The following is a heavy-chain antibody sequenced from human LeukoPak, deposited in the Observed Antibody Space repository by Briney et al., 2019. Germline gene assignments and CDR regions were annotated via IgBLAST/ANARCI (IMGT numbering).Heavy chain of an antibody. CDR2: ISADESST. CDR3: ARLRRNSDSGGYYYYYDY. J-gene: IGHJ4*02. D-gene: IGHD3-22*01. Sequence: GGSLRLSCAASGFTFRDYWMHWVRQVPGMGLVWVSSISADESSTNYVDSVRGRFTISRDNAKNSLSLQMNSLRVEDTAVYYCARLRRNSDSGGYYYYYDYWGQGTLVTVSS. V-gene: IGHV3-74*01. CDR1: GFTFRDYW.